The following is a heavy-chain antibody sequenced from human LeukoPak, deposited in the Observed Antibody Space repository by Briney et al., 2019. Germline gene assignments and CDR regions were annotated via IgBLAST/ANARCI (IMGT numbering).Heavy chain of an antibody. D-gene: IGHD5-18*01. CDR2: ITGNGATT. CDR3: SNDLWWIQLNLA. J-gene: IGHJ4*02. CDR1: GFSFSNYG. V-gene: IGHV3-23*01. Sequence: PGESLRLSCAASGFSFSNYGMNWVRQAPGKGLEWVSGITGNGATTYYADSVKGRFTISRDNSRNTVYLQMNSLRAEDTAVYYRSNDLWWIQLNLARGQRTLVTVSS.